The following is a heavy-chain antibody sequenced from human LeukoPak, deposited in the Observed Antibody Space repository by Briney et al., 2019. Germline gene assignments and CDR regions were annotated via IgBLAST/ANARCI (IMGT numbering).Heavy chain of an antibody. J-gene: IGHJ4*02. Sequence: PGGSLRLSCAASGFTFSTYGMQWVRQAPGKGLEWVAVIWYDGSNKYYADFVKGRFTISRDNSKNTLYLQMNSLRAEDTAVYYCARGNYDILTAFDYWGQGTLVTVSS. CDR3: ARGNYDILTAFDY. D-gene: IGHD3-9*01. CDR1: GFTFSTYG. V-gene: IGHV3-33*01. CDR2: IWYDGSNK.